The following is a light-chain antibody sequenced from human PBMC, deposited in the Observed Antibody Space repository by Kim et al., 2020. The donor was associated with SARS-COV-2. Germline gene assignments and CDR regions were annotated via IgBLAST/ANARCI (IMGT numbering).Light chain of an antibody. CDR2: WAS. Sequence: DIVMTQSPDSLAVSLGERATINCKSSQSVLYSSNNKNYLAWYQQKPGQPPKLLIYWASTRESGVPDRFSGSGSGTDFTLTISSLQAEDVAVYYCQQYYSTPLNFGGGTKLEI. V-gene: IGKV4-1*01. CDR3: QQYYSTPLN. J-gene: IGKJ4*01. CDR1: QSVLYSSNNKNY.